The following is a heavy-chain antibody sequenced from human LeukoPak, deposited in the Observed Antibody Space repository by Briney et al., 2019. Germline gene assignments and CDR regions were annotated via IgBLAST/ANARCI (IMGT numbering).Heavy chain of an antibody. Sequence: ASVKVSCKASGYTFTSYYMHWVRQAPGQGLEWMGIINPSGGSTSYAQKFQGRVTMTRDTSTSTAYMELRSLRSDDTAVYYCARVPPGQWLVERRYYFDYWGQGTLVTVSS. CDR1: GYTFTSYY. J-gene: IGHJ4*02. CDR2: INPSGGST. V-gene: IGHV1-46*01. CDR3: ARVPPGQWLVERRYYFDY. D-gene: IGHD6-19*01.